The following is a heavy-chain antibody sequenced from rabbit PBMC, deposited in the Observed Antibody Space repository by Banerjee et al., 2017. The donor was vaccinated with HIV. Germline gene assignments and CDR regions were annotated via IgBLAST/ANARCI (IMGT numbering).Heavy chain of an antibody. Sequence: QSLEESGGDLVKPGASLTLTCTASGFSFSSSYYMCWVRQAPGKGLEWIACIYAGSSGSTYYASWAKGRFTISKTSSTTVTLQMTSLTAADTATYFCAREADYAGHAYDLWGPGTLVTVS. J-gene: IGHJ6*01. V-gene: IGHV1S40*01. CDR3: AREADYAGHAYDL. D-gene: IGHD6-1*01. CDR1: GFSFSSSYY. CDR2: IYAGSSGST.